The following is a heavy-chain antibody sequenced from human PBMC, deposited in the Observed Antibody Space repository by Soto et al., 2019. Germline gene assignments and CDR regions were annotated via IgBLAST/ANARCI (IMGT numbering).Heavy chain of an antibody. CDR3: ARVERGTTTTVVDAFDI. Sequence: QVQLQQWGAGLLKPSETLSLTCAVYGGFVSSGNYYWSWVRQPPGKGLEWIGEMSHSGGTHFNPALERRVTISVVTSKNQFSLKMTSVTAADTALYYCARVERGTTTTVVDAFDIWGPGTMVTVSS. V-gene: IGHV4-34*01. D-gene: IGHD4-4*01. CDR1: GGFVSSGNYY. J-gene: IGHJ3*02. CDR2: MSHSGGT.